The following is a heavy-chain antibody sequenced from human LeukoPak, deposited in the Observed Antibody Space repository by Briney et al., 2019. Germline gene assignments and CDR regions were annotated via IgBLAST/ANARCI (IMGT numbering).Heavy chain of an antibody. CDR2: ISPNSGAT. Sequence: ASAKVSCKASGYTFTAYYLHWVRQAPGQGLEWMGWISPNSGATNYAQKFQGRVSMTRDTSSSTAYMELSSLRPDDTAVFYCARGFCSGGSCYEGYWGQGTLVTVSS. J-gene: IGHJ4*02. V-gene: IGHV1-2*02. CDR1: GYTFTAYY. CDR3: ARGFCSGGSCYEGY. D-gene: IGHD2-15*01.